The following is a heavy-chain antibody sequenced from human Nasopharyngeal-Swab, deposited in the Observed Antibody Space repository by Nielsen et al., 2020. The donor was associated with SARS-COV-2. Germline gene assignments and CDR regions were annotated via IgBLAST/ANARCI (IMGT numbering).Heavy chain of an antibody. Sequence: VRQAPGKGLEWMAVISYDGIKKYHADSVKGRFTLSRDNSKNTLYLQMNSLTTEDTAVYYCAKDHQLIRNYYYYDLDVWGQGTTVTVSS. J-gene: IGHJ6*02. CDR3: AKDHQLIRNYYYYDLDV. CDR2: ISYDGIKK. D-gene: IGHD2-8*01. V-gene: IGHV3-30*18.